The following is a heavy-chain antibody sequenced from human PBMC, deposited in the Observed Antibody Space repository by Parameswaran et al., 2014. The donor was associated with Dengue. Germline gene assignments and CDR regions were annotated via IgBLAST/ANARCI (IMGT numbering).Heavy chain of an antibody. J-gene: IGHJ4*02. Sequence: VRQAPGKGLEWVGFIRSKAYGGTTEYAASVKGRFTISRDDSKSIAYLQMNSLKTEDTAVYYCTRGRGYYDYVWGGYRYGTFDYWGQGTLVTVSS. CDR2: IRSKAYGGTT. D-gene: IGHD3-16*02. V-gene: IGHV3-49*02. CDR3: TRGRGYYDYVWGGYRYGTFDY.